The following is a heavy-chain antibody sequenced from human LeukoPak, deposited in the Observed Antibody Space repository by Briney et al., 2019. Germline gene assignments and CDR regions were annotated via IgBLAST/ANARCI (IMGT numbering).Heavy chain of an antibody. CDR1: GFTFDDYA. D-gene: IGHD6-19*01. CDR2: ISWNSGSI. CDR3: AKDIAAVAGTRGFDY. J-gene: IGHJ4*02. Sequence: GRSLRLSCAASGFTFDDYAMHWVRQAPGKGPEWVSGISWNSGSIGYADSVKGRFTISRDNAKNSLYLQMNSLRAEDTALYYCAKDIAAVAGTRGFDYWGQGTLVTVSS. V-gene: IGHV3-9*01.